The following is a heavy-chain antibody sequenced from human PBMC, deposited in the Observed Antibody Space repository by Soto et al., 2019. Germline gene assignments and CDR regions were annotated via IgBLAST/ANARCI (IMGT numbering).Heavy chain of an antibody. Sequence: PGGSLRLSCAASGFTFSSYAMSWVRQAPGKGLEWVSAISGSGGSTYYADSVKGRFTISRDNSKNTLYLQMNSLRAEDTAVYYCAKDLSGIMGGWSLGDGMDVWGQGTTVTVSS. CDR1: GFTFSSYA. J-gene: IGHJ6*02. CDR3: AKDLSGIMGGWSLGDGMDV. CDR2: ISGSGGST. D-gene: IGHD1-26*01. V-gene: IGHV3-23*01.